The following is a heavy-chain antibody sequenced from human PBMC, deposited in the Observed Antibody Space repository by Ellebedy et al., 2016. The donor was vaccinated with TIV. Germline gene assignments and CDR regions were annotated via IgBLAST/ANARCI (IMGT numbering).Heavy chain of an antibody. V-gene: IGHV1-69*04. Sequence: AASVKVSCKASGGTFSSYAISWVRQAPGQGLEWMGRIIPILGIANYAQKFQGRVTITADKSTSTAYMELSGLRSEDTAVYYCARERAPRGWNSYYFDYWGQGTLVTVSS. D-gene: IGHD1-7*01. CDR1: GGTFSSYA. CDR2: IIPILGIA. CDR3: ARERAPRGWNSYYFDY. J-gene: IGHJ4*02.